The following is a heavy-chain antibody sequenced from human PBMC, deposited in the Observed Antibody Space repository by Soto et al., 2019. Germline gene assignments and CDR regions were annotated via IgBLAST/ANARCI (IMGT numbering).Heavy chain of an antibody. J-gene: IGHJ6*03. V-gene: IGHV1-69*08. CDR2: IIPILGIA. CDR3: AREGLEYSSSSDVTYYMDV. CDR1: GGTFSSYT. Sequence: QVQLVQSGAEVKKPGSSVKVSCKASGGTFSSYTISWVRQAPGQGLEWMGRIIPILGIANYAQKFQGRVTIAADKSTSTAYMELSSLRSEDTAVYYCAREGLEYSSSSDVTYYMDVWGKGTTVTVSS. D-gene: IGHD6-6*01.